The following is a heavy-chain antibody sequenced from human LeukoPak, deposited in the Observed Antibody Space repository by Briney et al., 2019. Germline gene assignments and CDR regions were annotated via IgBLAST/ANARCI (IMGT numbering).Heavy chain of an antibody. CDR3: ARGPDFWSGLHSPKGMNPGFDP. CDR1: GGSISSGDYY. Sequence: KSSETLSLTCTVSGGSISSGDYYWSWIRQPPGKGLEWIGYIYYSGSTYYNPSLKSRVTISVDTSKNQFSLKLSSVTAADTAVYYCARGPDFWSGLHSPKGMNPGFDPWGQGTLVTVSS. J-gene: IGHJ5*02. D-gene: IGHD3-3*01. CDR2: IYYSGST. V-gene: IGHV4-30-4*01.